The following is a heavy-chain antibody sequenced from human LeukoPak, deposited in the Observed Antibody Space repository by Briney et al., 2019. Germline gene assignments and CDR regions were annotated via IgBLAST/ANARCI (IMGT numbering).Heavy chain of an antibody. CDR1: GFTFSTYA. D-gene: IGHD6-6*01. V-gene: IGHV3-23*01. J-gene: IGHJ5*02. CDR3: AWNPVAALNWFDP. Sequence: PGGSLRLSCAASGFTFSTYAMSWVRQAPGKGLEWVSTISGTIDSTYYADSVKGRFTISRDTSKNTLYLQMNSLRADDTAVYYCAWNPVAALNWFDPWGQGTLVTVSS. CDR2: ISGTIDST.